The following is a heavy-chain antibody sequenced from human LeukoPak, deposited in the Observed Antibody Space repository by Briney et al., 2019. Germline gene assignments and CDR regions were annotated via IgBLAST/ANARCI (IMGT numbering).Heavy chain of an antibody. CDR3: ARDHYVDAFDI. J-gene: IGHJ3*02. CDR2: IYSGGGT. CDR1: VFTVSSNY. Sequence: GGSLRLSCAASVFTVSSNYMSCVPHAPGEGLEWVSVIYSGGGTYYADAVKGRFTISRDNSKNTLYLQMNSLRAGDTAVYYCARDHYVDAFDIWGQGTMVTVSS. V-gene: IGHV3-66*01. D-gene: IGHD3-16*01.